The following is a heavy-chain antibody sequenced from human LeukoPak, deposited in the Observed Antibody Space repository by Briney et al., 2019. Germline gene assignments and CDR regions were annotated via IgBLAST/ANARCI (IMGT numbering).Heavy chain of an antibody. J-gene: IGHJ6*02. Sequence: SETLSLTCTVSGGSISSYYWNWIRQPPGKGLEWIGYIYYRGSTNYNPSLKSRVTISVDTSKNQFSLKLSSVTAADTAVYYCARDGPHYGMDVWGQGTTVTVSS. CDR3: ARDGPHYGMDV. CDR2: IYYRGST. V-gene: IGHV4-59*12. CDR1: GGSISSYY.